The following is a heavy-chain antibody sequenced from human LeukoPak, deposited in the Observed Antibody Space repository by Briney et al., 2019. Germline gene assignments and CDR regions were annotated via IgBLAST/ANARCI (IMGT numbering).Heavy chain of an antibody. CDR1: GGTFSSYA. D-gene: IGHD3-22*01. Sequence: ASVKVSCKASGGTFSSYAISWVRQAPGQGLEWMGGIIPIFGTANYAQKFQGRVTITADESTSTAYMELSSLRSEDTAVYYCAAEGYYYDSSGYYGRYYFDYWGQGTLVTVSS. J-gene: IGHJ4*02. V-gene: IGHV1-69*13. CDR3: AAEGYYYDSSGYYGRYYFDY. CDR2: IIPIFGTA.